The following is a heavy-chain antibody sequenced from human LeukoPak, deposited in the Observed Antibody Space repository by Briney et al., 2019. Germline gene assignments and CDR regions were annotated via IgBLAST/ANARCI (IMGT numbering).Heavy chain of an antibody. CDR3: ASKKGSGSPFDS. CDR2: IYYNGGT. V-gene: IGHV4-61*01. CDR1: GGSVTSGTYY. D-gene: IGHD1-26*01. J-gene: IGHJ4*02. Sequence: SETLSLTCTVSGGSVTSGTYYWNWIRQPPGKGLEWIGCIYYNGGTNYNPSLKSRVTISVDTSKNQFSLKLSSVTAADTALYYCASKKGSGSPFDSWGQGTLVTVSS.